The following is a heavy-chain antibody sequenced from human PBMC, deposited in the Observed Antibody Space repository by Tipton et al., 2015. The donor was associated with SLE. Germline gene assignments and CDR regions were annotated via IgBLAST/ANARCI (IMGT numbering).Heavy chain of an antibody. CDR2: FYHSGST. CDR3: ARASMYYDFWSGYYPSDYSYYYMDV. CDR1: GYSISNNYY. V-gene: IGHV4-38-2*02. J-gene: IGHJ6*03. Sequence: TLSLTCTVSGYSISNNYYWGWIRQSPGKGLEWIGSFYHSGSTYYNPSLKSRVTISVDTSKNQFSLNLNSVTAADTAVYYCARASMYYDFWSGYYPSDYSYYYMDVWGKGTTVTVSS. D-gene: IGHD3-3*01.